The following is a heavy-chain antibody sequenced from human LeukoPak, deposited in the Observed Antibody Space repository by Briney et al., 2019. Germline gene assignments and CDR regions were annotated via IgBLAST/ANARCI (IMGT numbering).Heavy chain of an antibody. CDR1: GGSLSSSTHY. V-gene: IGHV4-39*01. D-gene: IGHD1-26*01. CDR3: ARQGVGATDC. J-gene: IGHJ4*02. CDR2: ITYSGST. Sequence: SETLSLTCTVSGGSLSSSTHYWAWIRQSPGKGLEWIGSITYSGSTYYNPSLESRVTISVDTSKNQFSLRLISVTAVDTAVYYCARQGVGATDCWGQGTLVTVSS.